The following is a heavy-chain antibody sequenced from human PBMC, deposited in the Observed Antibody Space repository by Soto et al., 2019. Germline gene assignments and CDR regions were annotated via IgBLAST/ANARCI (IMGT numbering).Heavy chain of an antibody. CDR1: GFTFTRYS. V-gene: IGHV3-21*06. CDR3: ARESEDLTSNFDY. Sequence: GGSLRLSCAASGFTFTRYSMNWVRQAPGKGLEWVSSISSTTNYIYYGDSMKGRFTISRDNAKNSLYLEMSSLRAEDTAVYYCARESEDLTSNFDYWGQGTLVTVSS. J-gene: IGHJ4*02. CDR2: ISSTTNYI.